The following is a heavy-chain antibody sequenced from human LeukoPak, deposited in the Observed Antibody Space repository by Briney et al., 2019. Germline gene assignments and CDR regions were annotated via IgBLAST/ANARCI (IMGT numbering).Heavy chain of an antibody. D-gene: IGHD1-14*01. V-gene: IGHV3-64*04. J-gene: IGHJ4*02. Sequence: PGGSLRLSCSASGFIFSSYPMHWVRQAPGKGLDYVSAISRNGADTYYADSVKGRFTISRDNSKNTLYLQMDSLRAEDTAVYYCASLRTDYWGQETLVTVSS. CDR2: ISRNGADT. CDR3: ASLRTDY. CDR1: GFIFSSYP.